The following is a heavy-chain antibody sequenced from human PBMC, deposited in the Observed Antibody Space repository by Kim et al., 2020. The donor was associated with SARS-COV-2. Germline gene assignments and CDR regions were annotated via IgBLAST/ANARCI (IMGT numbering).Heavy chain of an antibody. J-gene: IGHJ4*02. Sequence: STYSNPSLTGRVTISVDTSKNQFSLKLSSVTAADTAVYYCARIVLTGDLIWGQGTLVTVSS. D-gene: IGHD7-27*01. V-gene: IGHV4-39*01. CDR3: ARIVLTGDLI. CDR2: ST.